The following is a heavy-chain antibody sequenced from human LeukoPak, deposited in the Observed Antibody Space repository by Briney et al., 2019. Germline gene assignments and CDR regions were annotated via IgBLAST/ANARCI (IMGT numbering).Heavy chain of an antibody. CDR3: AKDQYGSSVGPTGPPFDY. D-gene: IGHD1-26*01. Sequence: GGSLRLSCAASGFTFSSYGMHWVRQAPGKGLEWVAVISYDGSDKYYADSVKGRFTISRDNSKNTLYLQMNGLRAEDTAVYYCAKDQYGSSVGPTGPPFDYWGQGTLVTVSS. J-gene: IGHJ4*02. CDR1: GFTFSSYG. CDR2: ISYDGSDK. V-gene: IGHV3-30*18.